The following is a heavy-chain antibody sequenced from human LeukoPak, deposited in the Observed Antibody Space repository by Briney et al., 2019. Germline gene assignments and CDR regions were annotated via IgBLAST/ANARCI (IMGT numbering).Heavy chain of an antibody. CDR3: ARDQAAAGMGWFDP. J-gene: IGHJ5*02. CDR2: ISAYNGNT. Sequence: ASVKVSCKASGYTFTSYGISWVRQAPGQGLEWMGWISAYNGNTNYAQKLQGRVTMTTDTSTSTAYMELRSLRSDDTAVYYCARDQAAAGMGWFDPWGQGTLVTVSS. V-gene: IGHV1-18*01. CDR1: GYTFTSYG. D-gene: IGHD6-13*01.